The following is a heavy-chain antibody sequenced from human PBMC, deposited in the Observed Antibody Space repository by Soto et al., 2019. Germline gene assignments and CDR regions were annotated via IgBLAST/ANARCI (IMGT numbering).Heavy chain of an antibody. CDR3: ARLLSAALFSYDL. D-gene: IGHD1-26*01. CDR2: IYWNDDK. CDR1: GFSHSTSGVA. J-gene: IGHJ5*02. Sequence: SGPTLVNPTQTLTLTCTLSGFSHSTSGVAVGWIRQPPGQALEWLGHIYWNDDKYYSTSLKSRLSLSKDTSKNQVVLTMTNVDPLDTGTYYGARLLSAALFSYDLWGQGTLVTVSS. V-gene: IGHV2-5*01.